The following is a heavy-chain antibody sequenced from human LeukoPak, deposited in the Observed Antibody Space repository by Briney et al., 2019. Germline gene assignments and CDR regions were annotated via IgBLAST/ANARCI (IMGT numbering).Heavy chain of an antibody. CDR1: GFSLSTSGMC. Sequence: SGPALVKPTQTLTLTCTFSGFSLSTSGMCASWIRQPPGKALEWLARIDWDDDKYYRTSLKTRLTISKDTSKNQVVLTMTNMDPVDTATYYCARTPRDSSGYYSFDYWGQGTLVTVSS. CDR3: ARTPRDSSGYYSFDY. J-gene: IGHJ4*02. V-gene: IGHV2-70*11. CDR2: IDWDDDK. D-gene: IGHD3-22*01.